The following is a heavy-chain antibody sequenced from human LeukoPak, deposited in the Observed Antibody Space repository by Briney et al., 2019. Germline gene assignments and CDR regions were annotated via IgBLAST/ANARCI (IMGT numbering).Heavy chain of an antibody. Sequence: PSETLSLTCTVSGGSISSGGYYWSWIRQHPGKGLEWIGYIYYSGSTNYNPSLKSRATITVDTSKNQFSLELNSVTAADTALYFCTTLYYYDTTGYYWRGFDYWGQGALVTVSS. CDR1: GGSISSGGYY. CDR3: TTLYYYDTTGYYWRGFDY. V-gene: IGHV4-31*03. J-gene: IGHJ4*02. D-gene: IGHD3-22*01. CDR2: IYYSGST.